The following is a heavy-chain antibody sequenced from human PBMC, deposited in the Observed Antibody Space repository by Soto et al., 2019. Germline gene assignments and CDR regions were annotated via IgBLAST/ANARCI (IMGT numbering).Heavy chain of an antibody. Sequence: QVQLRKSGPGLVKPSETLSLTCTVSGGSVSSGSYYWSWIRQPPGKGLEWIGYIYYSGSTNYNPSLKSRVTISVDTSKNQFSLKLSSVTAADTAVYYCARDWPDYYGMDVWGQGTTVTVSS. CDR3: ARDWPDYYGMDV. CDR1: GGSVSSGSYY. J-gene: IGHJ6*02. CDR2: IYYSGST. V-gene: IGHV4-61*01.